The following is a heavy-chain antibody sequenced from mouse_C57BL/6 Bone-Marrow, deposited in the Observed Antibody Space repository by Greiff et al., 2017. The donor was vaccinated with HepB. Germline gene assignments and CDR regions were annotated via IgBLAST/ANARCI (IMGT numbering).Heavy chain of an antibody. J-gene: IGHJ3*01. Sequence: DVKVEESGPGLVKPSQSLSLTCSVTGYSITSGYYWNWIRQFPGNKLEWMGYISYDGSNNYNPSLKNRISITRDTSKNQFFLKLNSVTTEDTATYYCARGRLLGFAYWGQGTLVTVSA. CDR2: ISYDGSN. V-gene: IGHV3-6*01. D-gene: IGHD2-3*01. CDR1: GYSITSGYY. CDR3: ARGRLLGFAY.